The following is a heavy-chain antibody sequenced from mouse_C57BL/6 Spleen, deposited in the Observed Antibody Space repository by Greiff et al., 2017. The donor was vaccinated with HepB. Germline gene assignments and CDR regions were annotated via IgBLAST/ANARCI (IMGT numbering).Heavy chain of an antibody. Sequence: EVKLMESGGGLVQPKGSLKLSCAASGFSFNTYAMNWVRQAPGKGLEWVARIRSKSNNYATYYADSVKDRFTISRDDSESMLYLQMNNLKTEDTAMYYCVRHDYGDYYAMDYWGQGTSVTVSS. V-gene: IGHV10-1*01. CDR2: IRSKSNNYAT. J-gene: IGHJ4*01. D-gene: IGHD2-4*01. CDR1: GFSFNTYA. CDR3: VRHDYGDYYAMDY.